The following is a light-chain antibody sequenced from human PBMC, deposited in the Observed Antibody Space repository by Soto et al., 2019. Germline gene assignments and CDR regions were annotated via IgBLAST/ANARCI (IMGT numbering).Light chain of an antibody. Sequence: QSVLTQPASVSGSPGQSITISCAGTSSDVGGYKYVSWYQQLPGKAPKLIMYEVSNRPSGVSNRFSGSKSGNTASLTISGLQAEDEADYYCSSYTSTSTLYVFGSGTKLTVL. CDR2: EVS. V-gene: IGLV2-14*01. CDR1: SSDVGGYKY. CDR3: SSYTSTSTLYV. J-gene: IGLJ1*01.